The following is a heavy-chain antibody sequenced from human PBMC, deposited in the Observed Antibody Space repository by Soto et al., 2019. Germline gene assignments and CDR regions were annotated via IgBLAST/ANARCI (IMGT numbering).Heavy chain of an antibody. CDR1: GGSISTYY. J-gene: IGHJ2*01. CDR3: GRGGSGNFDL. V-gene: IGHV4-59*01. D-gene: IGHD3-10*01. Sequence: QVQLQESGPGLVKPSETLSLTCTVSGGSISTYYWSWIRQPPGKGLEWIGYIYYNGGTNYNPSLKSRVTLSIDTSKNQFSLQLASVTAADTAVYYCGRGGSGNFDLWGRGTLVTVSS. CDR2: IYYNGGT.